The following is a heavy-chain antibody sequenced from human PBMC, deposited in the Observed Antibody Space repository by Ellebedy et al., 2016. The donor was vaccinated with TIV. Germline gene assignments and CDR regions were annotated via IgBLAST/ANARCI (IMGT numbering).Heavy chain of an antibody. V-gene: IGHV1-69*13. Sequence: SVKVSCXASGGTFSSYAISWVRQAPGQGLEWMGGIIPIFGTANYAQKFQGRVTITADESTSTAYMELSSLRSEDTAVYYCASYGSGSRPYYYYGMDVWGQGTTVTVSS. CDR2: IIPIFGTA. J-gene: IGHJ6*02. D-gene: IGHD3-10*01. CDR3: ASYGSGSRPYYYYGMDV. CDR1: GGTFSSYA.